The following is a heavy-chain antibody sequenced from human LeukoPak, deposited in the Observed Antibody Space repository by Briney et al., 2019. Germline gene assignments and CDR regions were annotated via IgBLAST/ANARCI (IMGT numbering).Heavy chain of an antibody. J-gene: IGHJ4*02. CDR1: GGTFSSYA. D-gene: IGHD2-2*01. CDR3: ARSWLVPAAFDY. Sequence: SMKVSCKASGGTFSSYAISWVRQAPGQGLEWMGGIIPIFGTANYAQKFQGRVTITADESTSTAYMELSSLRSEDTAVYYCARSWLVPAAFDYWGQGTLVTVSS. V-gene: IGHV1-69*13. CDR2: IIPIFGTA.